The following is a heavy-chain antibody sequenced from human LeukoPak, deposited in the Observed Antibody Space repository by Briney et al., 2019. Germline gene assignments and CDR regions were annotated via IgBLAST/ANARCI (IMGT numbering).Heavy chain of an antibody. J-gene: IGHJ4*02. CDR2: ISGGGGST. Sequence: GSLRLSCAASGFTFSSYAMSWVRQAPGKGLEWVSTISGGGGSTYYADSVRGRFTISRDNSKNTLYLQMSSLRAEDTAVYYCTKDRGRYYDSSGYYWGYYFDSWGQGILVTVST. V-gene: IGHV3-23*01. CDR1: GFTFSSYA. CDR3: TKDRGRYYDSSGYYWGYYFDS. D-gene: IGHD3-22*01.